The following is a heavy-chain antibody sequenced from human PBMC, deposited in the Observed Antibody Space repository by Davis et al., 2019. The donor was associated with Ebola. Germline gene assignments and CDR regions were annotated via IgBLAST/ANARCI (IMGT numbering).Heavy chain of an antibody. CDR1: GFTFGDYA. Sequence: GESLKISCTASGFTFGDYAMSWVRQAPGKGLEWVGFIRSKPYGGTTEYAASVKGRFTISRDDSKSIAYLQMNSLKIEDTAVYYCTRGDGGAVVDWGQGTLVTVSS. CDR2: IRSKPYGGTT. V-gene: IGHV3-49*04. CDR3: TRGDGGAVVD. D-gene: IGHD6-19*01. J-gene: IGHJ4*02.